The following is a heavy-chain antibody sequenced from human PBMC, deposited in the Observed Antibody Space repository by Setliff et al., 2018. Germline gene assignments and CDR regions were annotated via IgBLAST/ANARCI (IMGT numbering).Heavy chain of an antibody. Sequence: ASVKVSCKASGYTFTSNHIHWGRQAPGQGLEWMGTINPSGGYTIYAPEFQGRVTMTRDTSTNTVYMELSSLRSEDTAVYYCARGGSPDCSTAGCRYGDYVYWGQGTQVTVSS. V-gene: IGHV1-46*03. J-gene: IGHJ4*02. CDR3: ARGGSPDCSTAGCRYGDYVY. CDR2: INPSGGYT. CDR1: GYTFTSNH. D-gene: IGHD2-2*01.